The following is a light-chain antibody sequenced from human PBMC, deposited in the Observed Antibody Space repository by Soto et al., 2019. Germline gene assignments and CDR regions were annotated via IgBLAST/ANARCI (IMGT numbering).Light chain of an antibody. Sequence: EIVLTQSPGTLSVSPGARATLSCRASQSVSSSYLAWYQQKHGQAHRLIIYDASNRATGIPARFSGSGSGTDGTLTINSLRSEDCSVYDGQQYRDWPRTFGQGTKVDIK. CDR1: QSVSSSY. J-gene: IGKJ1*01. V-gene: IGKV3D-20*02. CDR2: DAS. CDR3: QQYRDWPRT.